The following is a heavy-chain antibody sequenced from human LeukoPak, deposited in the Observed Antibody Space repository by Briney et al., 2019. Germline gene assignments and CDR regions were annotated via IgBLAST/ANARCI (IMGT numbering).Heavy chain of an antibody. CDR1: GFTFSAYS. CDR2: ISSSATYI. CDR3: ARDSRQWVEQLPYGWFDP. Sequence: GGSLRLSCAASGFTFSAYSMNWVRQPPGKGLEWVSYISSSATYIYYADSVKGRSTISRDNAKNSLSLQMDSLRAEDTAVYYCARDSRQWVEQLPYGWFDPWGQGTLVTVSP. D-gene: IGHD1-26*01. V-gene: IGHV3-21*06. J-gene: IGHJ5*02.